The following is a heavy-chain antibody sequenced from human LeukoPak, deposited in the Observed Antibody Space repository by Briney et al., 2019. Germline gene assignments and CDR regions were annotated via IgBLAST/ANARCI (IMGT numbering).Heavy chain of an antibody. CDR1: GFTFDDYA. CDR2: ISGDGGST. CDR3: AKDWQYYYDSSGYLQH. V-gene: IGHV3-43*02. D-gene: IGHD3-22*01. Sequence: GGSLRLSCAASGFTFDDYAMHWVRQAPGKGLEWVSLISGDGGSTYYADSVKGRFTISRDNSKNSLYLQMNSLRTEDTALYYCAKDWQYYYDSSGYLQHLGQGTLVTVSS. J-gene: IGHJ1*01.